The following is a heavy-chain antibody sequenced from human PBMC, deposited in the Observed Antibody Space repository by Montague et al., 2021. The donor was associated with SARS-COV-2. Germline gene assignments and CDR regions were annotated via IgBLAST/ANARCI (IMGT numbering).Heavy chain of an antibody. V-gene: IGHV4-34*01. CDR3: ARGARQGYGFRLGSFDS. CDR2: INHSGST. D-gene: IGHD3-10*01. CDR1: GGSSSGYY. Sequence: SETLSLTCAVYGGSSSGYYWNWIRQPTGKGLEWIGEINHSGSTNYNPSLKSRVTMSVDTSKNQFSLKLSSVTAADTAVYYCARGARQGYGFRLGSFDSWGQGTLVTVSS. J-gene: IGHJ4*02.